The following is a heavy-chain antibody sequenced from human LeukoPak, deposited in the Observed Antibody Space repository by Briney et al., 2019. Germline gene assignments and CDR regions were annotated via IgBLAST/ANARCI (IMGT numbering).Heavy chain of an antibody. Sequence: SETLSLTCAVYGGSFSGYYWSWIRQPPGKGLEWIGEINHSGSTNYNPSLKSRVTISVDTSKNQFSLQLSSVTAADTAVYYCARGVLRFLEWEPYYFDYWGQGTLVTVSS. D-gene: IGHD3-3*01. CDR1: GGSFSGYY. CDR3: ARGVLRFLEWEPYYFDY. J-gene: IGHJ4*02. CDR2: INHSGST. V-gene: IGHV4-34*01.